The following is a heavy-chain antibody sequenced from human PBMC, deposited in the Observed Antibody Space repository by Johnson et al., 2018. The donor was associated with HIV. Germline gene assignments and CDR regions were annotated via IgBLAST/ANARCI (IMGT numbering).Heavy chain of an antibody. V-gene: IGHV3-30-3*01. Sequence: VQLVESGGGVVQPGRSLRLSCSASGFTFSSYAMPWVRQAPGKGLEWVAVISYDGSNKYYADSVKGRFTISRDHSQNTLYLQMNSLRAEDTAVYYCAKDIPPYCGGDCYSGDAFDVWGQGTMVTVSS. CDR1: GFTFSSYA. D-gene: IGHD2-21*01. J-gene: IGHJ3*01. CDR2: ISYDGSNK. CDR3: AKDIPPYCGGDCYSGDAFDV.